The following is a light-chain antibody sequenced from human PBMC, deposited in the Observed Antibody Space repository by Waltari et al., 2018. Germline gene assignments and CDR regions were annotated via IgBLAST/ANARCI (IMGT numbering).Light chain of an antibody. Sequence: ELVLTQSPAPLSLSPGERATLSCRASQSVDTYLDWYQHTPGQVPRLLIYDASNRSTGIPARFSGSGSGADFTLIISSLEPEDFAVYYCHQRSNWPLTFGGGTKVEIK. V-gene: IGKV3-11*01. J-gene: IGKJ4*01. CDR1: QSVDTY. CDR3: HQRSNWPLT. CDR2: DAS.